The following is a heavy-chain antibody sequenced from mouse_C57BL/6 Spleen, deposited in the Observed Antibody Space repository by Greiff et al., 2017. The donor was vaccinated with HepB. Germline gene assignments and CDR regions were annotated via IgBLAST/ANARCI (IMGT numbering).Heavy chain of an antibody. CDR1: GYTFTEYT. V-gene: IGHV1-62-2*01. CDR2: FYPGSGSI. CDR3: GRHEGGWLHFDY. D-gene: IGHD2-3*01. J-gene: IGHJ2*01. Sequence: VKLVESGAELVKPGASVKLSCKASGYTFTEYTIHWVKQRSGQGLEWIGGFYPGSGSIKYNEKFKDKATLTADKSSSTVYMELSRLTSEDSAVYCCGRHEGGWLHFDYWGQGTTLTVSS.